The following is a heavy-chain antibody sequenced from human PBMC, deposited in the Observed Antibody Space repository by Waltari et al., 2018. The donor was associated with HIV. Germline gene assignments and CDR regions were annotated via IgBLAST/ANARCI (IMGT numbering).Heavy chain of an antibody. J-gene: IGHJ4*02. Sequence: EVKLVESGGGLVQPGGSRRLSCVTSGFPFASFSMSWVRQAPGKGLEWVANISKDSNKKNYVDSVKGRFIISRDNAGDSLFLDMTDLRGEDTGLYYCAREVSGSPYFFNYWGQGAMLIVSS. D-gene: IGHD2-21*01. CDR1: GFPFASFS. CDR2: ISKDSNKK. CDR3: AREVSGSPYFFNY. V-gene: IGHV3-7*03.